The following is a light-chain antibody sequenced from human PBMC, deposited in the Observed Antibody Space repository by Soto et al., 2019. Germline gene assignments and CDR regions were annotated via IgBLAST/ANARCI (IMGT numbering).Light chain of an antibody. V-gene: IGKV2D-29*02. CDR3: MQSTQLPPT. Sequence: DVVMPPTPLSLSVAPGQPASISCKSSQSLLHITGETFLFWYLQKPVQSPQLLIYEVSTRVAGVPDGFSGSGSGTDFTLEISRVETDDVGIYYCMQSTQLPPTFGQGTRLGIE. CDR1: QSLLHITGETF. J-gene: IGKJ5*01. CDR2: EVS.